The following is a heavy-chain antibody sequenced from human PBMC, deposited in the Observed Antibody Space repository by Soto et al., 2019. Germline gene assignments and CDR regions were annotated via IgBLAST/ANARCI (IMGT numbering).Heavy chain of an antibody. J-gene: IGHJ6*02. CDR1: GGSISSYY. D-gene: IGHD3-16*01. Sequence: SETLSLTCTVSGGSISSYYVSWIRQSAGKGLEWIGRIDTSGTTNYNPSLKSRVTTSVDASKSQFSLNLSSVIAADTAVYYCARGPRGYVYYHGMDVWGQGTTVTVSS. CDR2: IDTSGTT. V-gene: IGHV4-4*07. CDR3: ARGPRGYVYYHGMDV.